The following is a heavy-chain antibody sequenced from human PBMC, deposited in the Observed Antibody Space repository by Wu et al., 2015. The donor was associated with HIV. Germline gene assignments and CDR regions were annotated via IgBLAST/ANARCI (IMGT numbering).Heavy chain of an antibody. CDR1: GYKFTGYY. CDR3: ARGVAPASENYHFFSADDAFDI. Sequence: QVQLVQSGAEVKKPGASVKVSCKVSGYKFTGYYIHWVRQAPGQGLQWMGWVNPKSGDTHYAQKFQDRVTMTRDTSISTAYMEFSRLASDDTAVFYCARGVAPASENYHFFSADDAFDIWGQGTLVTVSS. V-gene: IGHV1-2*02. J-gene: IGHJ3*02. CDR2: VNPKSGDT. D-gene: IGHD3-3*01.